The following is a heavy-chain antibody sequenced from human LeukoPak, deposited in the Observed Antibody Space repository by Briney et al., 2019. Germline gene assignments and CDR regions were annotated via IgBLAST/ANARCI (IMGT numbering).Heavy chain of an antibody. Sequence: GCAVKLCWAASLCTFRSYSTNWVGKAPGEALEGVSFISSSSSYIYYADSVKGRFTSSRDNAKNSLYLQMNSLRAEDTAVYYCARDSGIAAAGTWGPNDYWGQGTLVTVSS. CDR2: ISSSSSYI. V-gene: IGHV3-21*01. CDR1: LCTFRSYS. CDR3: ARDSGIAAAGTWGPNDY. D-gene: IGHD6-13*01. J-gene: IGHJ4*02.